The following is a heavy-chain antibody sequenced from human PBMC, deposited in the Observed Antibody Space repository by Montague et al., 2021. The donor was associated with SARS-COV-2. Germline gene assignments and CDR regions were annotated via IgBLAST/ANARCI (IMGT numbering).Heavy chain of an antibody. Sequence: SLRLSCAASGFTFSSYAMHWVRQAPGKGLEWVAVISYDGSNKYYADSVKGRFTISRDNSKNTLYLQMNSLRAEDTAVYYCARPYSGSYSGWFDPWGQGTLVTVSS. CDR3: ARPYSGSYSGWFDP. J-gene: IGHJ5*02. D-gene: IGHD1-26*01. CDR2: ISYDGSNK. CDR1: GFTFSSYA. V-gene: IGHV3-30*04.